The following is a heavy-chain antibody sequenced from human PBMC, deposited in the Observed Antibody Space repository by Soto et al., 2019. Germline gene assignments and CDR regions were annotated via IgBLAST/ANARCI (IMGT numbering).Heavy chain of an antibody. Sequence: SETLSLTCAVYGGSFSGYYWIWIRQPPGKGLEWIGEINHSGSTNYNPSLKSRVTISVDTSKNQFSLKLSSVTAADTAVYYCARGPPLWDIVVVVAATSTCFHYWGQGTLVTVS. D-gene: IGHD2-15*01. CDR3: ARGPPLWDIVVVVAATSTCFHY. CDR1: GGSFSGYY. J-gene: IGHJ4*02. V-gene: IGHV4-34*01. CDR2: INHSGST.